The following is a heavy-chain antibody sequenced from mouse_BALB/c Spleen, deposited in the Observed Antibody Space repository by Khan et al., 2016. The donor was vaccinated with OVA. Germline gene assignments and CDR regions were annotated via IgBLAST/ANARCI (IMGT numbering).Heavy chain of an antibody. V-gene: IGHV5-6-5*01. CDR3: ASPLYYYGSSYVDY. D-gene: IGHD1-1*01. J-gene: IGHJ2*01. Sequence: EVQLVETGGGLVKPGGSLKLSCVASGFTFSSYAMSWVRQTPEKRLEWVASISSGGSTYYPDSVKGRFTISRDNARNILYLQMSSLRSEDTAMYYCASPLYYYGSSYVDYWGQGTTLTVSS. CDR1: GFTFSSYA. CDR2: ISSGGST.